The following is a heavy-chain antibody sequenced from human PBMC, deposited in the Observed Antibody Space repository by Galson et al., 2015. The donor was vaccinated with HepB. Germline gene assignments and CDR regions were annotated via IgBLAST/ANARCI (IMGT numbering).Heavy chain of an antibody. CDR3: VKVRSSGYLYGFDI. CDR2: VSWNSRSR. V-gene: IGHV3-9*01. J-gene: IGHJ3*02. CDR1: GFTFDDYA. D-gene: IGHD3-22*01. Sequence: SLRLSCAASGFTFDDYAMHWVRQAPGKGLEWVSGVSWNSRSRDYADSVKGRFTISRDNAKNYLYLQMNSLRAEDTALYYCVKVRSSGYLYGFDIWGQGTMVTVSA.